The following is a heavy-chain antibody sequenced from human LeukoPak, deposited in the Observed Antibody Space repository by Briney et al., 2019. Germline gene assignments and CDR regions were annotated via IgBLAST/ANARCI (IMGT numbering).Heavy chain of an antibody. J-gene: IGHJ4*02. V-gene: IGHV3-30*04. CDR1: EFTFSNYG. Sequence: GGSLRLSCAASEFTFSNYGIHWVRQAPGKGLEWVALISYDGSNTWYADSVKGRFTISRDNSKNTLYLQMNSLRAEDAAVYYCAKDLTAVAGTNYWGQGTLVTVSS. CDR2: ISYDGSNT. D-gene: IGHD6-19*01. CDR3: AKDLTAVAGTNY.